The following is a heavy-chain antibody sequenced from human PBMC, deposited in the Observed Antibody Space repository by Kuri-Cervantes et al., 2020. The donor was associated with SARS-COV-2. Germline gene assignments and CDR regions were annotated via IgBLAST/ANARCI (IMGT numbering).Heavy chain of an antibody. V-gene: IGHV4-30-4*01. CDR2: IYYSGST. J-gene: IGHJ5*02. CDR3: ARAPSFDP. Sequence: LRLSCTVSGGSISSGDYYWSRIRQPPGKGLEWIGYIYYSGSTYYNPSLKSRVTISVDTSKNQFSLKLSSVTAADTAVYYCARAPSFDPWGQGTLVTVSS. CDR1: GGSISSGDYY.